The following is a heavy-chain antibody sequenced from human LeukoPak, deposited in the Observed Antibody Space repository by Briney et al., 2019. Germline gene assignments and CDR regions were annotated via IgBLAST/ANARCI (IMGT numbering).Heavy chain of an antibody. CDR2: IYYSGST. J-gene: IGHJ3*02. D-gene: IGHD5-18*01. CDR3: ARGGYSYGYSAFDI. Sequence: PSETLSLTCTVSGGSISSGGYYWSWIRQHPGKGLEWIGYIYYSGSTYYNPSLKSRVTISVDTSKNQFSLKLSSVTAADTAVYYCARGGYSYGYSAFDIWGQGTMVTVSS. V-gene: IGHV4-31*03. CDR1: GGSISSGGYY.